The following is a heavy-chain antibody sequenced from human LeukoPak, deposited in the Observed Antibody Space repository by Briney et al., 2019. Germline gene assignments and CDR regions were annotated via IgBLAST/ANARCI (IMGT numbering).Heavy chain of an antibody. V-gene: IGHV4-34*01. Sequence: SETLSLTCAVYGGSFSGYYWSWIRQPPGKGLEWIGEINHSGSTNYNPSLKSRVTISIDTSKNQFSLKLSSVTAADTAVYYCARIVPGGRYYYDSSGYIDYWGQGTLVTVSS. CDR3: ARIVPGGRYYYDSSGYIDY. CDR1: GGSFSGYY. CDR2: INHSGST. D-gene: IGHD3-22*01. J-gene: IGHJ4*02.